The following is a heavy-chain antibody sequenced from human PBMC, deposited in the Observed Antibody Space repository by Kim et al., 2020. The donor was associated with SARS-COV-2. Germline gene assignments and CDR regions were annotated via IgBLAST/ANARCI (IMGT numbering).Heavy chain of an antibody. J-gene: IGHJ4*02. V-gene: IGHV3-30*07. CDR3: ARAQGSTNWYSVDF. D-gene: IGHD6-13*01. Sequence: ADSVKDRFTISRDKSKNSVYLQMISLRVEDTAVYYCARAQGSTNWYSVDFWGQGTLVTVAS.